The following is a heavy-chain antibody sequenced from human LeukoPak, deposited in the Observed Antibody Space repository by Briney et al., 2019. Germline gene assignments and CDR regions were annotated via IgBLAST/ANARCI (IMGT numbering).Heavy chain of an antibody. CDR1: GGSFSGYY. CDR2: INHSGST. CDR3: ARRYYGDYAA. Sequence: PSETLSLTCAVYGGSFSGYYWSWIRQPPGKGLEWIGEINHSGSTNYNPSLKSRVTISVDTSKNKFSLKLSSVTAADTAVYYCARRYYGDYAAWGQGTLVTVSS. V-gene: IGHV4-34*01. D-gene: IGHD4-17*01. J-gene: IGHJ5*02.